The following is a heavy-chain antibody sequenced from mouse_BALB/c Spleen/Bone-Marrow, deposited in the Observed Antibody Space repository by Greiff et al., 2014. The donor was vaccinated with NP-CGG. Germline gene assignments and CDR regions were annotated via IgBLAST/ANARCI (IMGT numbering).Heavy chain of an antibody. D-gene: IGHD2-3*01. CDR3: ARVHGYYVGYYFDN. CDR1: GFNIKDTY. J-gene: IGHJ2*01. CDR2: IDPANGKT. V-gene: IGHV14-3*02. Sequence: VQLKQSGAEPVKPGASVKLSCTASGFNIKDTYMHWVKQRPEQGLEWIGRIDPANGKTKYDPKFQGKATITADTSSNTAYLQLSSLTSEDTAVYYCARVHGYYVGYYFDNWGQGTTLTVSS.